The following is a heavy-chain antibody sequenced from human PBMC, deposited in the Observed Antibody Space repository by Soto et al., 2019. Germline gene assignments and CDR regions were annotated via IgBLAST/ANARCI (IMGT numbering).Heavy chain of an antibody. D-gene: IGHD3-22*01. CDR3: TTDDTSGYYFQY. Sequence: VGSLRLSCAASNFTFRYAWMSWVRQAPGKGLEWVGRIKATAYGGTADYAAPVKDRFTISRDDSKDTLYLHMNSLTTEDTARYYCTTDDTSGYYFQYWGQGTVVTV. CDR2: IKATAYGGTA. V-gene: IGHV3-15*01. J-gene: IGHJ4*02. CDR1: NFTFRYAW.